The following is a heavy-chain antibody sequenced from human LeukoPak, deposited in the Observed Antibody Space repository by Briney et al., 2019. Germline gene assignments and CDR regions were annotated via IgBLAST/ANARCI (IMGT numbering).Heavy chain of an antibody. V-gene: IGHV3-23*01. CDR3: AKSWGVEYSSGFYIGVGF. CDR1: GFTFSSYG. D-gene: IGHD3-22*01. CDR2: ISGSGDSI. Sequence: GGSLRLSCAASGFTFSSYGMSWVRQAPGKGLEGVSAISGSGDSIYYADSVKGRFTISRDNSKNTLYLHMNSLRVEDTAVYYCAKSWGVEYSSGFYIGVGFWGQGTLVTVSS. J-gene: IGHJ4*02.